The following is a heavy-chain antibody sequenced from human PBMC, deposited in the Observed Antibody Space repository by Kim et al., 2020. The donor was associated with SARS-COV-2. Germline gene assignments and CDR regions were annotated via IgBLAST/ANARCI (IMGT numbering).Heavy chain of an antibody. Sequence: DYAGSVKSRITINADTSKNKFSLQLSSLSPEDTAVYYCARDTPGQKAYDIWGQGTMVTVSS. CDR3: ARDTPGQKAYDI. V-gene: IGHV6-1*01. J-gene: IGHJ3*02.